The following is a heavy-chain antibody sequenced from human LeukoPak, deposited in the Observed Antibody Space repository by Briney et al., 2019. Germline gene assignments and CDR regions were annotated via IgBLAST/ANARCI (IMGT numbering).Heavy chain of an antibody. CDR3: ARDRAAGTYLDY. J-gene: IGHJ4*02. V-gene: IGHV4-30-4*01. CDR1: GGSISSGDYY. Sequence: PSETLSLTCTVSGGSISSGDYYWSWIRQPPGKGLEWIGYIYYSGSTYYNPSLKSRVTISVDTSKNQFSLKLSSVTAADTAVYYCARDRAAGTYLDYWGQGTLVTVSS. D-gene: IGHD6-19*01. CDR2: IYYSGST.